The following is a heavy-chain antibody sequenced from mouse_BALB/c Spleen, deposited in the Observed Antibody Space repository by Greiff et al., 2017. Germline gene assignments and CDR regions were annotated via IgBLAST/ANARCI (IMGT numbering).Heavy chain of an antibody. CDR2: ILPGSGST. D-gene: IGHD1-1*01. J-gene: IGHJ4*01. V-gene: IGHV1-9*01. Sequence: QVQLKQSGAELMKPGASVKISCKATGYTFSSYWIEWVKQRPGPGLEWIGEILPGSGSTNYNEKFKGKATFTADTSSNTAYMQLSSLTSEDSAVYYCARLLITTVVPYAMDYWGQGTSVTVSS. CDR3: ARLLITTVVPYAMDY. CDR1: GYTFSSYW.